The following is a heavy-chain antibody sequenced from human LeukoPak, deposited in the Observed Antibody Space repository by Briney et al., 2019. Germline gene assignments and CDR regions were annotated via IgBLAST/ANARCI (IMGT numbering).Heavy chain of an antibody. CDR3: ARTGSGSSRPHRPFDY. J-gene: IGHJ4*02. D-gene: IGHD6-19*01. CDR1: GGSISSGGYY. Sequence: PSQTLSLTCTVSGGSISSGGYYWSWIRQHPGKGLEWIGYIYYSGSTNYNSSLKSRVTISVDTSKNQFSLKLSSVTAADTAVYYCARTGSGSSRPHRPFDYWGQGTLVTVSS. CDR2: IYYSGST. V-gene: IGHV4-31*03.